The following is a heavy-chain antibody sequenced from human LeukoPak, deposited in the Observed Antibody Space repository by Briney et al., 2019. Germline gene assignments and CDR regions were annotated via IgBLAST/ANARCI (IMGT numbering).Heavy chain of an antibody. V-gene: IGHV3-30*02. Sequence: PGGSLRLSCAASGFTFSSYGMHWVRQAPGKGLEWVAFIRYDGSNEYYADSVKGRFTISRDNSKNTLYLQMNSLRAEDTAVYYCAKDGLCSSTSCYFDYWGQGTLVTVSS. D-gene: IGHD2-2*01. CDR3: AKDGLCSSTSCYFDY. CDR1: GFTFSSYG. J-gene: IGHJ4*02. CDR2: IRYDGSNE.